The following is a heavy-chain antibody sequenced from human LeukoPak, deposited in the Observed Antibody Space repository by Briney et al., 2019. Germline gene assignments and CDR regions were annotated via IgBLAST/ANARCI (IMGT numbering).Heavy chain of an antibody. D-gene: IGHD2-2*01. V-gene: IGHV3-48*03. J-gene: IGHJ4*02. CDR1: EFTFSSYE. CDR3: AKSFRYANTYFEY. Sequence: GGSLRLSCVASEFTFSSYEMNWVRQAPGKGLEWVSYISSSGSIIYYADSVKGRFTISRDNSKTTLYLQMDSLRAEDTAVYYCAKSFRYANTYFEYWGQGTLVPVSS. CDR2: ISSSGSII.